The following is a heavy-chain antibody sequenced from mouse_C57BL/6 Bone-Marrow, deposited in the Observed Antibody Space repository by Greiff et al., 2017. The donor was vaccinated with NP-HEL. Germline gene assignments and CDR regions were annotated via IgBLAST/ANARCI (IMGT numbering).Heavy chain of an antibody. CDR3: TTSLLAWFAY. CDR2: IDPENGDT. Sequence: EVQLQESGAELVRPGASVKLSCTASGFNIKDDYMHWVKQRPEQGLEWIGWIDPENGDTEYASKFQGKATIPADTSSNTAYLQLSSLTSEDTAVYYCTTSLLAWFAYWGQGTLVTVSA. CDR1: GFNIKDDY. J-gene: IGHJ3*01. D-gene: IGHD1-1*01. V-gene: IGHV14-4*01.